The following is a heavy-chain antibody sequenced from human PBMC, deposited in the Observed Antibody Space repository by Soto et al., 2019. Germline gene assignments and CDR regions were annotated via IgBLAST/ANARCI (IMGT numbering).Heavy chain of an antibody. CDR2: IRSKANSYAT. CDR1: GFTFSGSA. D-gene: IGHD3-3*01. J-gene: IGHJ6*02. CDR3: TRHDSNYDFWSGSPPRYGMDV. Sequence: EVQLVESGGGLVQPGGSLKLSCEASGFTFSGSAMHWVRQASGKGLEWVGRIRSKANSYATAYAASVKGRFTISRDDSKNTAYLQMNSLKTEDTAVYYCTRHDSNYDFWSGSPPRYGMDVWGQGTTVTVSS. V-gene: IGHV3-73*01.